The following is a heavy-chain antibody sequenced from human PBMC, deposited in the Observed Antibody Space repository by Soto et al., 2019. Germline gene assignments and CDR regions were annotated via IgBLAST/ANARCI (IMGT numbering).Heavy chain of an antibody. V-gene: IGHV4-39*01. CDR2: IYYSGST. D-gene: IGHD5-12*01. Sequence: PSETLSLTCTVSGGSISSSSYYWGWIRQPPGKGLEWIGSIYYSGSTYYNPSLKSRVTISVDTSKNQFSLKLSSVTAADTAVYYCARLDGYNLFDYWGQGTLVTVSS. J-gene: IGHJ4*02. CDR1: GGSISSSSYY. CDR3: ARLDGYNLFDY.